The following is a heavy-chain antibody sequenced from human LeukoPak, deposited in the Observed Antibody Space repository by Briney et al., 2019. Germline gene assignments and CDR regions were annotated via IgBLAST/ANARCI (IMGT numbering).Heavy chain of an antibody. CDR3: ARGSEELLWFGELSYFDY. Sequence: ASVKVSCKASGGSFSSYAISWVRQAPGQGLEWMGGIIPIFDTTNYAQKLQGRVTMTTDTSTSTAYMELRSLRSDDTAVYYCARGSEELLWFGELSYFDYWGQGTLVTVTS. CDR1: GGSFSSYA. J-gene: IGHJ4*02. D-gene: IGHD3-10*01. CDR2: IIPIFDTT. V-gene: IGHV1-69*05.